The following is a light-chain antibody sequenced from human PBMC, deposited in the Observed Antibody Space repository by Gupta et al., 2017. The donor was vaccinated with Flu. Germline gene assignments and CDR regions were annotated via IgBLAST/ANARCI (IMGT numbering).Light chain of an antibody. CDR3: QQSLSIPYT. J-gene: IGKJ2*01. Sequence: VTITCRASQSIGTISNFLNWYQQKPGKAPKLLIYATSSLQTGVPSRFSGSGSGTDFTLTINSLQPEDFAVYFCQQSLSIPYTFGQGTKVEIK. V-gene: IGKV1-39*01. CDR2: ATS. CDR1: QSIGTISNF.